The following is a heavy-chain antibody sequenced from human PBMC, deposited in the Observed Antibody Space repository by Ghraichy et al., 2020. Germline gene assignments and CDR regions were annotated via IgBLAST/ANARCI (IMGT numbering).Heavy chain of an antibody. J-gene: IGHJ6*02. V-gene: IGHV3-30*18. CDR2: ISYDGSNK. CDR1: GFTFSSYG. CDR3: AKEAAMVQLWGVNYYYGMDV. D-gene: IGHD5-18*01. Sequence: GGSLRLSCAASGFTFSSYGMHWVRQAPGKGLEWVAVISYDGSNKYYADSVKGRFTISRDNSKNTLYLQMNSLRAEDTAVYYCAKEAAMVQLWGVNYYYGMDVWGQGTTVTVSS.